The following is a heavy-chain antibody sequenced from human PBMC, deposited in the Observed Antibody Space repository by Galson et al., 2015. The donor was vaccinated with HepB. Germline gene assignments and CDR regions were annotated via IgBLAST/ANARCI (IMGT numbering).Heavy chain of an antibody. CDR3: AKGRGFILDV. CDR2: IGTDGTI. J-gene: IGHJ6*02. Sequence: SLRLSCAASGFTVTTTYMSWVRQASGKGLEWVSTIGTDGTIHYADSVRGKFTISRDSSENTLYLQMNNLRTEDTAVYYCAKGRGFILDVWGQGTTVTVSS. V-gene: IGHV3-66*01. CDR1: GFTVTTTY. D-gene: IGHD3-10*01.